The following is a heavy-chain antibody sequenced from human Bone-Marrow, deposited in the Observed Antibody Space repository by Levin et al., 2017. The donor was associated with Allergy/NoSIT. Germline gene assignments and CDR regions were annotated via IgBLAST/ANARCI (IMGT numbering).Heavy chain of an antibody. J-gene: IGHJ5*02. CDR3: ARLVPGKNYFDL. Sequence: SETLSLTCVVSTYSITSGYFWAWIRQPPGKGLQWIGTISHSGSTYYNLSLNTRVTLSIDTSTNQFSLKLSSVTAADTALYFCARLVPGKNYFDLWGQGTLVTVSS. CDR1: TYSITSGYF. CDR2: ISHSGST. V-gene: IGHV4-38-2*01. D-gene: IGHD2-2*01.